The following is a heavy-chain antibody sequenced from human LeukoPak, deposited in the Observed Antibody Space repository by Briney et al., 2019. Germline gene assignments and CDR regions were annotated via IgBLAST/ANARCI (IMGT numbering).Heavy chain of an antibody. J-gene: IGHJ2*01. D-gene: IGHD3-22*01. CDR2: IYYSGST. Sequence: PSETLSLTCTVSGGSISSSSYYWGWIRQPPGKGLEWIGSIYYSGSTSYNPSLKSRVTISVDTSKNQFSLKLGSVTAADTAVYYCARGVTLIVVVIHDWYLDLWGRGTVFTVSS. CDR3: ARGVTLIVVVIHDWYLDL. V-gene: IGHV4-39*01. CDR1: GGSISSSSYY.